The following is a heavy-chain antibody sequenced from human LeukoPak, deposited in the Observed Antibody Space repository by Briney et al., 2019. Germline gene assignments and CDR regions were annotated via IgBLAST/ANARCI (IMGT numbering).Heavy chain of an antibody. CDR3: ATVWRELPRD. D-gene: IGHD1-26*01. CDR1: GFTFSNYG. V-gene: IGHV3-23*01. CDR2: ISGSGDST. Sequence: PGGSLRLSCAASGFTFSNYGMSWVRQAPGKGLEWVSSISGSGDSTYYADSVKGRFTISRDNSKNTLYLQMNSLRAEDTAVYYCATVWRELPRDWGQGTLVTVSS. J-gene: IGHJ4*02.